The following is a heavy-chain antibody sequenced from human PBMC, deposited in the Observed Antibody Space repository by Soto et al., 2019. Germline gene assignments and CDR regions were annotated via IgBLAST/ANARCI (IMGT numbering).Heavy chain of an antibody. CDR3: AHKLPVTTSAFDI. V-gene: IGHV2-5*01. CDR2: IYWTDDK. CDR1: GFSLNTSGVG. J-gene: IGHJ3*02. D-gene: IGHD4-17*01. Sequence: QITLKESGPPLVKPTQTLTLTCTFSGFSLNTSGVGVGWVRQPPGRALEWLAVIYWTDDKRYSPSLESRLSITKDTSKNQVVLTMTNMDPMDTAIFFCAHKLPVTTSAFDIWGQGTMVTVSS.